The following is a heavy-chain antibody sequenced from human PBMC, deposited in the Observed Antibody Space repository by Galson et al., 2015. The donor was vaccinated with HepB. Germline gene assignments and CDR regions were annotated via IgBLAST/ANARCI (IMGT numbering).Heavy chain of an antibody. V-gene: IGHV7-4-1*02. J-gene: IGHJ4*02. Sequence: SVKVSCKASGYTFTSYAMNWVRQAPGQGLEWMGWINTNTGNPTYAQGFTGRFVFSLDTSVSTAYLQISSLKAEDTAVYYCARDSQRGCCSGGSCDLDYFDYWGQGTLVTVSS. CDR1: GYTFTSYA. CDR3: ARDSQRGCCSGGSCDLDYFDY. D-gene: IGHD2-15*01. CDR2: INTNTGNP.